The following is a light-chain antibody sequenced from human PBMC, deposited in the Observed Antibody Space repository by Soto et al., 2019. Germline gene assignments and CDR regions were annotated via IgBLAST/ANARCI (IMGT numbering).Light chain of an antibody. CDR1: QSVLYSSNNKNY. V-gene: IGKV4-1*01. CDR2: WAS. J-gene: IGKJ1*01. Sequence: DIVMTQSPDSLAVSLGERATINCKSSQSVLYSSNNKNYLAWYQQKPGQPPKLPIYWASTRESGVPDRFSGSGSGTDFTLTISSLQAEEVGVYYCQEYYSTPPTFGQGTKVEIK. CDR3: QEYYSTPPT.